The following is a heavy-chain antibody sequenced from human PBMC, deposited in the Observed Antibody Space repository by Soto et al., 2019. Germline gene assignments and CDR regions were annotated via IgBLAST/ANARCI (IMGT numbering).Heavy chain of an antibody. CDR1: GFPFLIYV. J-gene: IGHJ6*02. D-gene: IGHD3-9*01. CDR2: ISYDGSNK. Sequence: GGSLRLSCAAFGFPFLIYVLHWVLQAPGKGPEWVAVISYDGSNKYYADSVKGRFTISRDNSKNTLYLQMNSLRAEDTAVYYCAREVTYYDILTGQAAGGMDVWGQGT. CDR3: AREVTYYDILTGQAAGGMDV. V-gene: IGHV3-30-3*01.